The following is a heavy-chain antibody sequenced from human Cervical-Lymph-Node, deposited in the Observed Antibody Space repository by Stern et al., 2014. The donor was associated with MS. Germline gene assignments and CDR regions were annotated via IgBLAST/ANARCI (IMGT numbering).Heavy chain of an antibody. CDR2: MNPYSGNA. J-gene: IGHJ4*02. D-gene: IGHD1-26*01. Sequence: EHLVESGAEVKKPGASVKVSCKASGYTFTSYDINWVRQGTGQGLEWMGWMNPYSGNAVYAQKFQGRVTMTRDTSTSTAYLELTSLRSEDTAVFYCARGRELLSLDYWGQGTLVTVSS. CDR1: GYTFTSYD. CDR3: ARGRELLSLDY. V-gene: IGHV1-8*01.